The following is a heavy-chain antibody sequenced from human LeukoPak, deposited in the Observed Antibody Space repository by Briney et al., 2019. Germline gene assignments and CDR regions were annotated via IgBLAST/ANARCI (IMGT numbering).Heavy chain of an antibody. CDR3: ATPYCSGISCLDVFNI. CDR1: GGSISSYY. J-gene: IGHJ3*02. D-gene: IGHD2-2*01. CDR2: KYYSGSA. Sequence: SETLSLTCTVSGGSISSYYWSWIRQHPGKGLEWIGYKYYSGSAKYNPSLKSRLTISVDTPNNQFSLHLKSVTAADTAMYYCATPYCSGISCLDVFNIWGQGRMVTVSS. V-gene: IGHV4-59*12.